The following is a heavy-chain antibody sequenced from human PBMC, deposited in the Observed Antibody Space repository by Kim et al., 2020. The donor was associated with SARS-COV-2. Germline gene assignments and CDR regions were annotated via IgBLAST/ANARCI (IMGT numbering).Heavy chain of an antibody. V-gene: IGHV4-59*13. CDR1: GGSISSYY. CDR2: IYYSGST. Sequence: SETLSLTCTVSGGSISSYYWSWIRQPPGKGLEWIGYIYYSGSTNYNPSLKSRVTISVDTSKNQFSLKLSSVTAADTAVYYCARVGVGAYCGGDCYLLDYWGQGTLVTVSS. D-gene: IGHD2-21*01. CDR3: ARVGVGAYCGGDCYLLDY. J-gene: IGHJ4*02.